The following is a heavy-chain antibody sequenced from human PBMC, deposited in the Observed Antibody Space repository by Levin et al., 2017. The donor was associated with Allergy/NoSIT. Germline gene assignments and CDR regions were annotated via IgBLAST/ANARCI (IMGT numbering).Heavy chain of an antibody. V-gene: IGHV3-23*01. Sequence: GESLKISCAASGFTFSSYAMSWVRQAPGKGLEWVSAISGSGGSTYYADSVKGRFTISRDNSKNTLYLQMNSLRAEDTAVYYCAKGRRASYYYDSRNVDAFDIWGQGTMVTVSS. J-gene: IGHJ3*02. CDR1: GFTFSSYA. CDR3: AKGRRASYYYDSRNVDAFDI. D-gene: IGHD3-22*01. CDR2: ISGSGGST.